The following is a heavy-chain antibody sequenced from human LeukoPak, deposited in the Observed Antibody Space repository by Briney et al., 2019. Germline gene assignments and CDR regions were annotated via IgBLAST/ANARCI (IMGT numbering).Heavy chain of an antibody. D-gene: IGHD3-22*01. CDR1: GFTFSSYA. J-gene: IGHJ4*02. CDR2: ISGSGGYT. CDR3: VRESEYDHSASFDY. Sequence: GGSLRLSCAASGFTFSSYAMSWVRQAAGKGLEWVSGISGSGGYTYYADSVKGRFTISRDNSKNTLYLQMNSLRAEDTAVYYCVRESEYDHSASFDYWGQGTLVTVSS. V-gene: IGHV3-23*01.